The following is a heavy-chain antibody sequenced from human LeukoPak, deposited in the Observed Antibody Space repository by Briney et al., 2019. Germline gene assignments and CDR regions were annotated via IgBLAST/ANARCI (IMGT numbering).Heavy chain of an antibody. CDR2: ISGSSNVI. V-gene: IGHV3-48*01. CDR3: ARGLYYMDV. CDR1: GFTFSTHT. Sequence: PGGSLRLSCAASGFTFSTHTMAWVRQAPGKGLEWLSYISGSSNVIYYADSAKGRFTISRDNAKDSLYLQMNSLKAEDTAVYYCARGLYYMDVWGKGTTVTVSS. J-gene: IGHJ6*03.